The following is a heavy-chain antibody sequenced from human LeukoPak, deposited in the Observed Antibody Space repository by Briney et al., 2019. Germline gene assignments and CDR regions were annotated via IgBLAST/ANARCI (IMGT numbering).Heavy chain of an antibody. CDR3: ARLAQWLVRGRFDY. CDR1: GGSFSGYY. Sequence: SEILSLTCAVYGGSFSGYYWSWIRQPPGKGLEWIGEINHSGSTNYNPSLKSRVTISVDTSKNQFSLKLSSVTAADTAVYYCARLAQWLVRGRFDYWGQGTLVTVSS. J-gene: IGHJ4*02. D-gene: IGHD6-19*01. V-gene: IGHV4-34*01. CDR2: INHSGST.